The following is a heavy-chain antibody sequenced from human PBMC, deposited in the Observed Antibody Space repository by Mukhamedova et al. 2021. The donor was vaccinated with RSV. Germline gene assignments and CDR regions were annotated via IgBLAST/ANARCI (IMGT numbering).Heavy chain of an antibody. Sequence: HIFSNDEKSYSTSLKSRLTISKDTSKSQVVLTMTNMDPVDTATYYCARIRGSSWTEGDYFDYWGQGTLVTVSS. CDR3: ARIRGSSWTEGDYFDY. D-gene: IGHD6-13*01. V-gene: IGHV2-26*01. J-gene: IGHJ4*02. CDR2: IFSNDEK.